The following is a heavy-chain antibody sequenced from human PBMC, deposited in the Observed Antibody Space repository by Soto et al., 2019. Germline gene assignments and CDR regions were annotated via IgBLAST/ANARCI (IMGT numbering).Heavy chain of an antibody. D-gene: IGHD3-16*01. CDR3: VLVDVYVTPSPQDV. V-gene: IGHV1-18*01. Sequence: QVQLVQSGAEVKNPGASVKVSCKTSGYVFTSYGIGWARQAPGQGLEWMGWINTYNGNTNYAQNLQGRVTLTTDTPTSTAYMELRSLRSTDTAIYYCVLVDVYVTPSPQDVWGQGTTVNVSS. CDR2: INTYNGNT. CDR1: GYVFTSYG. J-gene: IGHJ6*02.